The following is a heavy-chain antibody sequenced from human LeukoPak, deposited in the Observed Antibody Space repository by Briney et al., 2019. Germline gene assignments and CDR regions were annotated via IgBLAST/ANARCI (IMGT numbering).Heavy chain of an antibody. CDR3: VRESEPISQIIVFSF. CDR2: ISAYYGSS. J-gene: IGHJ4*02. D-gene: IGHD2/OR15-2a*01. V-gene: IGHV1-18*01. Sequence: GASVKVSCKTSGYSFPDYGISWVRQAPEQGLEWMGWISAYYGSSHFAQKFQGRVTLTRDISTSTAYMELRSLRSDDTAMYYCVRESEPISQIIVFSFWGQGTLVTVSS. CDR1: GYSFPDYG.